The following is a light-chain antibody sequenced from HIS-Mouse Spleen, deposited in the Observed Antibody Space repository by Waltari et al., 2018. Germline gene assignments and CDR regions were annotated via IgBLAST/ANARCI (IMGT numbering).Light chain of an antibody. Sequence: DIQLTQSPSFLSASVGDRVTITCRASQGISSYLAWYQQKPGKAPKLLIYAASTLQSGVPSRFRGSGSGTELTLTISSLKPEDFATYYCQQLNSYPPTFGQGTKVEIK. V-gene: IGKV1-9*01. CDR2: AAS. CDR1: QGISSY. J-gene: IGKJ1*01. CDR3: QQLNSYPPT.